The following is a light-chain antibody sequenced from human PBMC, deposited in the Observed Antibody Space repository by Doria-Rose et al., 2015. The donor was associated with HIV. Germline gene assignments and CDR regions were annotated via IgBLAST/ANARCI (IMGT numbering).Light chain of an antibody. J-gene: IGLJ2*01. CDR1: SSNIGAGYD. V-gene: IGLV1-40*01. Sequence: ELTQPPSVSGAPGQRVTISCTGSSSNIGAGYDVHWYQQFPGTAPKLLIYGNNNRPSGVPDRLSGSNSGTSASLAITGLQAEDEADYHCQSYDSSLTHVVFGGGTKLTVL. CDR2: GNN. CDR3: QSYDSSLTHVV.